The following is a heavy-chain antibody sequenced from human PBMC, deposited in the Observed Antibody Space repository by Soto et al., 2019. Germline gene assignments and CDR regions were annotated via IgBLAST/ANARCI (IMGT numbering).Heavy chain of an antibody. CDR3: ARDMAVAGTRYYYYYYYMDV. D-gene: IGHD6-19*01. V-gene: IGHV1-3*01. Sequence: ASVKVSCKASGYTFTSYAMHWVRQAPGQRLEWMGWINAGNGNTKYSQKFQGRVTITRDTSASTAYMELSSLRSEDTAVYYCARDMAVAGTRYYYYYYYMDVWGKGTTVTVSS. J-gene: IGHJ6*03. CDR1: GYTFTSYA. CDR2: INAGNGNT.